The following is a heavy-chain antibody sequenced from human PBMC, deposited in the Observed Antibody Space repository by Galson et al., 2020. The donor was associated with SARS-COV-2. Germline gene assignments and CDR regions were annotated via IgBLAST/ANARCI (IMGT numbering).Heavy chain of an antibody. D-gene: IGHD6-13*01. CDR2: ISSSGSTI. CDR3: ASHYLAAASFVGAVEI. V-gene: IGHV3-11*04. CDR1: GFTFSDYD. Sequence: GGSLRLSCAGSGFTFSDYDMNWIRQAPGKGLEWISYISSSGSTIYYADSVKGRFTISSDNAKNSLYLQMTSLRAEDTAVYYCASHYLAAASFVGAVEIWGLVTMVTVAS. J-gene: IGHJ3*02.